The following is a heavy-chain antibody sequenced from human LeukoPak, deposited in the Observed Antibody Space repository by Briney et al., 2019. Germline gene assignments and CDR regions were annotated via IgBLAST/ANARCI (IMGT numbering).Heavy chain of an antibody. Sequence: ASVKVSCKASGFTFTPYYIHWVRQAPGQGLEWMGWINANAGGTNYAQKFQGRVTVTRDTSINTAYMELSGLTSDDTAVYYCARELNYYSDYWGQGTLVTVSS. J-gene: IGHJ4*02. D-gene: IGHD3-10*01. V-gene: IGHV1-2*02. CDR3: ARELNYYSDY. CDR1: GFTFTPYY. CDR2: INANAGGT.